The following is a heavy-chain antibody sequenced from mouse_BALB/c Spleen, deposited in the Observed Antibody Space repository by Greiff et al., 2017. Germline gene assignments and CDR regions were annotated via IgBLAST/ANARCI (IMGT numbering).Heavy chain of an antibody. CDR1: GFTFSSYA. Sequence: EVKLMESGGGLVKPGGSLKLSCAASGFTFSSYAMSWVRQSPEKRLEWVAEISSGGSYTYYPDTVTGRFTISRDNAKNTLYLEMSSLRSEDTAMYYCAGLRRYFDVWGAGTTVTVSS. J-gene: IGHJ1*01. V-gene: IGHV5-9-4*01. D-gene: IGHD1-1*01. CDR3: AGLRRYFDV. CDR2: ISSGGSYT.